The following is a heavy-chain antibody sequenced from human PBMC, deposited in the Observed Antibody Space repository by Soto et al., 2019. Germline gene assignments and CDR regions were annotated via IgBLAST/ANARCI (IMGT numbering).Heavy chain of an antibody. V-gene: IGHV3-15*07. D-gene: IGHD3-16*02. CDR2: IKIKTDGGTT. Sequence: SVSNAWMNWVRQAPGKGLECVGRIKIKTDGGTTDYAAPVKGRFTISRDYSKNTLYLQMNSLETEDTAVYYCTTALMITFGGVIVSHFDYWGQGTLVSVSS. CDR3: TTALMITFGGVIVSHFDY. J-gene: IGHJ4*02. CDR1: SVSNAW.